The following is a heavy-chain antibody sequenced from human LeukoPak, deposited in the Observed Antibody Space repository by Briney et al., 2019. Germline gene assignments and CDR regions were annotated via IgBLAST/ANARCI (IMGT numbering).Heavy chain of an antibody. J-gene: IGHJ5*02. CDR1: GYSISSGYY. V-gene: IGHV4-38-2*02. CDR2: IYHSGST. D-gene: IGHD3-16*02. Sequence: SSETLSLTCTVSGYSISSGYYWGWIRQPPGKGLEWIGSIYHSGSTYYNPSLKSRVTISVDTSKNQFSLKLSSVTAADTAVYYCARAHYDYVWGSYRYGWFDPWGQGTLSPSPQ. CDR3: ARAHYDYVWGSYRYGWFDP.